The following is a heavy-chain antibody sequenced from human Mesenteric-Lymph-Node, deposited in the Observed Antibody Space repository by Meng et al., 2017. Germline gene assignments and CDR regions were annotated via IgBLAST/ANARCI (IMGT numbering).Heavy chain of an antibody. D-gene: IGHD2-15*01. CDR2: IIPIFGTA. V-gene: IGHV1-69*06. Sequence: VQLVHSGADVKKPGSSVKVYCKASGGTFISYAISWVRQAPGQGLEWMGGIIPIFGTANYAQKFQGRVTITADKSTSTAYMELSSLRSEDTAVYYCARGQPTHWYFDLWGRGTLVTVSS. J-gene: IGHJ2*01. CDR3: ARGQPTHWYFDL. CDR1: GGTFISYA.